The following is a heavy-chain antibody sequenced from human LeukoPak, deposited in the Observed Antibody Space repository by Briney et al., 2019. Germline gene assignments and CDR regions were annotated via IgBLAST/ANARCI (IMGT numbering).Heavy chain of an antibody. Sequence: GGSLRLSCAASGFTFSSYWMHWVRQAPGKGLVWVSRISSDGSSTTYADSVKGRFTISRDNAKNTLYLQMNSLRGEDTAVYYXXXXXXXSGGSCYSSPWFDPWGQGTLVTVSS. J-gene: IGHJ5*02. V-gene: IGHV3-74*01. CDR2: ISSDGSST. CDR3: XXXXXXSGGSCYSSPWFDP. CDR1: GFTFSSYW. D-gene: IGHD2-15*01.